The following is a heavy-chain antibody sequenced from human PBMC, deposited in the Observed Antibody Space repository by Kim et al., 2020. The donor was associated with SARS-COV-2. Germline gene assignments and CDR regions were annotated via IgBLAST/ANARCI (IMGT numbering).Heavy chain of an antibody. J-gene: IGHJ4*02. CDR2: INAGNGNT. V-gene: IGHV1-3*01. D-gene: IGHD2-15*01. CDR3: ARDLREHSSGGSCYSNPGFDN. CDR1: GYTFTRYA. Sequence: ASVKVSCKASGYTFTRYAMHWVRQAPGQRLEWMGWINAGNGNTKYSQKFQGRVTITRDTSASTAYMELSSLRSEDTAVYYCARDLREHSSGGSCYSNPGFDNWGQGTLVTVSS.